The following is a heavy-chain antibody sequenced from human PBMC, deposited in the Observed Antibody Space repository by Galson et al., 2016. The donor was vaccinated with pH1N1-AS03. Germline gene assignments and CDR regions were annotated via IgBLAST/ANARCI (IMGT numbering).Heavy chain of an antibody. J-gene: IGHJ4*02. CDR2: IKSKTDGGTT. CDR1: GFPFKNAW. CDR3: NTVGVGDGRNFDC. V-gene: IGHV3-15*01. Sequence: SLRLSCAASGFPFKNAWLTWVRQSPGKGLEWVGRIKSKTDGGTTDYAAPVKGRFTISRDDSKNTMYLEMNSLKTEDTATYYCNTVGVGDGRNFDCWGQGTLVTVSS. D-gene: IGHD5-24*01.